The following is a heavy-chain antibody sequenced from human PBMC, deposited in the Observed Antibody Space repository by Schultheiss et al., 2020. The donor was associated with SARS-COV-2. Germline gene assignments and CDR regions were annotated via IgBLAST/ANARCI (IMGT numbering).Heavy chain of an antibody. D-gene: IGHD4/OR15-4a*01. J-gene: IGHJ4*02. CDR1: GYTFNLYY. V-gene: IGHV1-46*02. CDR3: ARLRDYSGNYRHRYFDF. Sequence: ASVKVSCKASGYTFNLYYIHWVRQAPGQGLEWMGVINPDIETTTYAQRFQGRVSMTRDTSTSTVYMDLSRLTSEDTAVYYCARLRDYSGNYRHRYFDFWGQGTLVTVSS. CDR2: INPDIETT.